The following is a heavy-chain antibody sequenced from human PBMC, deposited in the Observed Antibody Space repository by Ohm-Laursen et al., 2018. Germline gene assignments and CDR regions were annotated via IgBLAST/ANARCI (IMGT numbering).Heavy chain of an antibody. CDR2: ISGSGSST. CDR3: AKGTAYQLLSHNWVDS. V-gene: IGHV3-23*01. J-gene: IGHJ5*01. Sequence: SLRLSCSASGFTFSSYAMSWVRQAPGKGLEWVSAISGSGSSTYYADSVKGRFTISRDNSKNTLYLQMNSLRAEDTAVFYCAKGTAYQLLSHNWVDSWGQGTLVTVSS. CDR1: GFTFSSYA. D-gene: IGHD2-2*01.